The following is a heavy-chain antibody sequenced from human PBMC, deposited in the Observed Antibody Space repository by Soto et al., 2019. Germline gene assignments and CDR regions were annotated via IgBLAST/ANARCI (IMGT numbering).Heavy chain of an antibody. V-gene: IGHV3-21*01. D-gene: IGHD2-21*01. J-gene: IGHJ4*02. CDR2: ISSSSSYI. Sequence: GGSLRLSCAASGFTFSSYSMNWVRQAPGKGLEWVSSISSSSSYIYYADSVKGRFTISRDNAKNSLYLQMNSLRADDTAVYYCARGLGGDFDYWGLGTLVTVSS. CDR3: ARGLGGDFDY. CDR1: GFTFSSYS.